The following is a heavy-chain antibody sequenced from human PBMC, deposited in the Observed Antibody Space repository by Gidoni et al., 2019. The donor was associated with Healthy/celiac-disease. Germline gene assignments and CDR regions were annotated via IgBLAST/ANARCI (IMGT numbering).Heavy chain of an antibody. J-gene: IGHJ1*01. Sequence: QVQLVQSGAEVKKPGASVQVSCKASGSTFTGYYMHWVRQAPGQGLEWMGWINPNSGGTHYAQKLQGRVTMTRDTSISTAYMELSRLRSDDAAVYYCAREAYDYGDGPGEYFQHWGQGTLVTVSS. D-gene: IGHD4-17*01. CDR1: GSTFTGYY. V-gene: IGHV1-2*02. CDR2: INPNSGGT. CDR3: AREAYDYGDGPGEYFQH.